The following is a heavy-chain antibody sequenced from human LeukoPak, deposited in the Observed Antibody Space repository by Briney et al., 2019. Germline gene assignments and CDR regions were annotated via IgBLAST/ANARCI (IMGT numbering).Heavy chain of an antibody. D-gene: IGHD3-22*01. CDR3: ARSSYDSSGYWEYYFDY. CDR2: IIPIFGTA. V-gene: IGHV1-69*13. J-gene: IGHJ4*02. CDR1: GGTFSSYA. Sequence: ASVKVPCKASGGTFSSYAISWVRQAPGQGLEWMGGIIPIFGTANYAQKFQGRVTITADESTSTAYMELSSLRSEDTAVYYCARSSYDSSGYWEYYFDYWGQGTLVTVSS.